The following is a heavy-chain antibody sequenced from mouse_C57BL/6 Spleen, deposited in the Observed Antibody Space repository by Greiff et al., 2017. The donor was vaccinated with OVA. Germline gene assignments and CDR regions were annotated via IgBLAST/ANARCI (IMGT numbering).Heavy chain of an antibody. CDR2: IDPENGDT. V-gene: IGHV14-4*01. Sequence: VQLQQSGAELVRPGASVKLSCTASGFNIKDDYMHWVKQRPEQGLEWIGWIDPENGDTEYASKFQGNATITADTSSNTAYLQLSSLTSEDTAVYYCTTSRVTPWFAYWGQGTLVTVSA. J-gene: IGHJ3*01. CDR3: TTSRVTPWFAY. CDR1: GFNIKDDY. D-gene: IGHD2-3*01.